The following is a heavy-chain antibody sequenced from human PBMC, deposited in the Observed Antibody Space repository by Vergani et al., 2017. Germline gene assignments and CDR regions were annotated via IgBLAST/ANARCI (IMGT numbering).Heavy chain of an antibody. J-gene: IGHJ5*02. V-gene: IGHV4-59*01. CDR1: GGSMSGYY. Sequence: QVRLQESGPGLVKPSETLSLTCSVSGGSMSGYYWSCIRQPPGKELEWSGYMYHSGSTNYNPSLETRVTISGDTSKNQFSLKLNSVTAADTAVYYCGRVADFYGLGSRLLDLWGQGILVTVSS. CDR2: MYHSGST. D-gene: IGHD3-10*01. CDR3: GRVADFYGLGSRLLDL.